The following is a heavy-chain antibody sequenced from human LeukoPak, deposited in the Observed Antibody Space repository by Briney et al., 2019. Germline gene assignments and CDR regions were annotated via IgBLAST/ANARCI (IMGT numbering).Heavy chain of an antibody. D-gene: IGHD2-21*01. CDR2: INHSGST. V-gene: IGHV4-34*01. CDR3: ARGPDSYLLPPDY. CDR1: GGSFSGYY. Sequence: SETLSLTCAVYGGSFSGYYWSWIRQPPGKGPEWIGEINHSGSTNYNPSLKSRVTISVDTSKNQFSLKLSSVTAADTAVYYCARGPDSYLLPPDYWGQGTLVTVSS. J-gene: IGHJ4*02.